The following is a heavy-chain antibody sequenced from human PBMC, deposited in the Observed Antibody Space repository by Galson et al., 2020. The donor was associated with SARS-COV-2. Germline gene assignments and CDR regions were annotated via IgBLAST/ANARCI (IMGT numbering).Heavy chain of an antibody. Sequence: GGSLRLSCAASGFTFFSYAINWVRQAPGKGLEWVAVISYDGNEKYYGDSVKGRFTISRDNSKNTLYLHVESLRPEDTAVYYCARSGPSLAGTMGACDIWGQGTMVTVSS. V-gene: IGHV3-30*04. J-gene: IGHJ3*02. CDR1: GFTFFSYA. D-gene: IGHD6-19*01. CDR2: ISYDGNEK. CDR3: ARSGPSLAGTMGACDI.